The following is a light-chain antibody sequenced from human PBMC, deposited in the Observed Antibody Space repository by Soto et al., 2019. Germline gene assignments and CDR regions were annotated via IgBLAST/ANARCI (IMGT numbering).Light chain of an antibody. V-gene: IGLV2-11*01. CDR1: SSDVGGYSY. CDR3: CSYAGSYSVI. CDR2: DVR. Sequence: QSALTQPRSVSGSPGQSVTISCTGTSSDVGGYSYVSWYQQHPGKAPKLMIYDVRKRPSGVPDRFSGSKSGNTASLTISGLKAEDEDDDYCCSYAGSYSVIFGGGTKLTVL. J-gene: IGLJ2*01.